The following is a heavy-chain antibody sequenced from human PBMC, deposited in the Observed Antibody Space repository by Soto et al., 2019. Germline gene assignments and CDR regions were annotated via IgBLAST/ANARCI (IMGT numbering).Heavy chain of an antibody. V-gene: IGHV1-2*02. J-gene: IGHJ4*02. Sequence: ASVKVSCKAAGYTFTGYYIHWVRQAPGQGLEWMGWINPNSGGTKYPQKFQGRVTMTRDTSIRTVYMSLTGLKSDDTAVYFCARDLEKGGGSEGFDYCGQGTLVTVSS. D-gene: IGHD2-15*01. CDR3: ARDLEKGGGSEGFDY. CDR1: GYTFTGYY. CDR2: INPNSGGT.